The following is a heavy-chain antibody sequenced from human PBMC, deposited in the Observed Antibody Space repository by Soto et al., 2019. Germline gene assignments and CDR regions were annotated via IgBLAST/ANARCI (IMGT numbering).Heavy chain of an antibody. V-gene: IGHV1-69*02. CDR2: IFPLTDIP. J-gene: IGHJ4*02. CDR3: ARGPLVVLNYFES. CDR1: GGTFRNYP. Sequence: QVQLVQSGTEVKKPGSSVKVSCKASGGTFRNYPINWVRQAPEQGLEWMGSIFPLTDIPDYAQNFQARLTXXXDXXTSTAYMELSSLTSDDTAMYFCARGPLVVLNYFESWGQGTLVTVSS.